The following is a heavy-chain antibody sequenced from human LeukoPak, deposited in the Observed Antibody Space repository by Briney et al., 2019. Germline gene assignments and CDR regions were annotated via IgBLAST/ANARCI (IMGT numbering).Heavy chain of an antibody. CDR2: ISAYNGNT. V-gene: IGHV1-18*01. J-gene: IGHJ3*02. D-gene: IGHD6-19*01. Sequence: ASVKVFCKASGYTFTSYGISWVRQAPGQGLEWMGWISAYNGNTNYAQKLQGRVTMTTDTSTSTAYMELRSLRSDDTAVYYCARDPQYSSGWYGAFDIWGQGTMVTVSS. CDR3: ARDPQYSSGWYGAFDI. CDR1: GYTFTSYG.